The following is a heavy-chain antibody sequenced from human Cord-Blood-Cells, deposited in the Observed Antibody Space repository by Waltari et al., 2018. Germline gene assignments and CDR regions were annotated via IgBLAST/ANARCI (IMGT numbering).Heavy chain of an antibody. J-gene: IGHJ6*02. CDR2: MNPNSGNT. Sequence: QVQLVQSGAEVKKPGASVKVSCKASGYTFPSYDINWVRQATGQGLEWMGWMNPNSGNTGYAQKFQGRVTITRNTSISTAYMELSSLRSEDTAVYYCARGVVPAALYYYYGMDVWGQGTTVTVSS. CDR3: ARGVVPAALYYYYGMDV. D-gene: IGHD2-2*01. CDR1: GYTFPSYD. V-gene: IGHV1-8*03.